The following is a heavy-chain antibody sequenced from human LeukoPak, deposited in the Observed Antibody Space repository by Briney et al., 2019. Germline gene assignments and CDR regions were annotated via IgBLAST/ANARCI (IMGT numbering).Heavy chain of an antibody. J-gene: IGHJ6*04. CDR3: ASPMWYSSSSHGDV. D-gene: IGHD6-6*01. V-gene: IGHV1-2*02. CDR2: INPNSGGT. CDR1: GYTFTGYY. Sequence: GASVKVSCKASGYTFTGYYMHWVRQAPGQGLEWMGWINPNSGGTNYAQKFQGRVTMTRDTSISTAYMELSRVRSDDTAVYYCASPMWYSSSSHGDVWGKGTTVTVSS.